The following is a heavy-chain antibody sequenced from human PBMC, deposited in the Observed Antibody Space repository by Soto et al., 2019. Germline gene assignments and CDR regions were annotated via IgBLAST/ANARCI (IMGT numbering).Heavy chain of an antibody. CDR2: IYYSGST. CDR3: ARGPYLYSGSYYEGVDY. D-gene: IGHD1-26*01. J-gene: IGHJ4*02. CDR1: GGSISSGGYY. Sequence: QVQLQESGPGLVKPSQTLSLTCTVSGGSISSGGYYWSWIRQHPGKGLEWIGYIYYSGSTYYNPSLKSRVTISVDTSKNQFSLKLSSVTAADTTVYYCARGPYLYSGSYYEGVDYWGQGTLVTVSS. V-gene: IGHV4-31*03.